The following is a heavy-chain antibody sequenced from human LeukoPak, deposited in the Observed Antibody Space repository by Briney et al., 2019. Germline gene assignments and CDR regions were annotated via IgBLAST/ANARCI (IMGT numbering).Heavy chain of an antibody. CDR1: GGSVSSGSYY. CDR2: IYYSGST. J-gene: IGHJ4*02. V-gene: IGHV4-61*01. Sequence: SETLSLTCTVSGGSVSSGSYYWSWIRQPPGKGLEWIGYIYYSGSTNYSPSLKSRVTISVDTSKNQFSLKLSSVTAADTAVYYCARGYGYRAYFDYWGQGTLVTVFS. D-gene: IGHD5-18*01. CDR3: ARGYGYRAYFDY.